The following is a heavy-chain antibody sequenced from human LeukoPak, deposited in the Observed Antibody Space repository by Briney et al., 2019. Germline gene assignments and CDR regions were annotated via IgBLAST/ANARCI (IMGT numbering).Heavy chain of an antibody. CDR2: IYPGDSDT. V-gene: IGHV5-51*01. Sequence: GESLKISCKGSGYSFSNYWIGWVRQMPGKGLEWMGIIYPGDSDTRYSPSFQGQATISADKSISTAYVQWSSLKASDTAMYYCARLYDILTSNSFDPWGQGTLVTVSS. D-gene: IGHD3-9*01. CDR1: GYSFSNYW. CDR3: ARLYDILTSNSFDP. J-gene: IGHJ5*02.